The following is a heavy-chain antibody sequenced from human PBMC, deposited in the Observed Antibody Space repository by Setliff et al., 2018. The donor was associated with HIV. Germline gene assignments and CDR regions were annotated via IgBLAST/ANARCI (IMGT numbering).Heavy chain of an antibody. D-gene: IGHD3-3*01. CDR2: IYYSGST. CDR1: GGSISRYY. V-gene: IGHV4-59*01. Sequence: SETLSLTCTVSGGSISRYYWSWIRQPPGKGLEWIGYIYYSGSTNYNPSLKSRVTISVDTTKNQFSLKLTSMTAADTAIYYCARDYSTLGRSDDAFDMWGPGTMVTVSS. J-gene: IGHJ3*02. CDR3: ARDYSTLGRSDDAFDM.